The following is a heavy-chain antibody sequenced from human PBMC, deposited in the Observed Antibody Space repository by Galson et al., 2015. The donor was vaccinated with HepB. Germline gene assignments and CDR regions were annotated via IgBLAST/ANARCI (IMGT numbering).Heavy chain of an antibody. CDR3: ASDASMDV. Sequence: SLRLSCAASGFTFGSHWMSWVRQVPGKGLEWVANIKHDGSEKYYVDSVKGRFTISRDNPKNSLYLQMNSLRPEDTAVYYIASDASMDVWGQGTTVTVSS. D-gene: IGHD2-15*01. CDR1: GFTFGSHW. CDR2: IKHDGSEK. V-gene: IGHV3-7*03. J-gene: IGHJ6*02.